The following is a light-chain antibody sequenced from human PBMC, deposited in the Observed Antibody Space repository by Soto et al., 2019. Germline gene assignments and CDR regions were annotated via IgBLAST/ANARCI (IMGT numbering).Light chain of an antibody. CDR3: ATWDGSLSGPV. Sequence: QAVVTQPPSASGTPGQRVTISCSGSSSNIGSNYVCWYQQLPGTAPKLLIYRNTQRPSGVPDRFSGSQSGTSASLAISGLRSEDEADYYCATWDGSLSGPVFGGGTQLTVL. V-gene: IGLV1-47*01. CDR1: SSNIGSNY. CDR2: RNT. J-gene: IGLJ7*01.